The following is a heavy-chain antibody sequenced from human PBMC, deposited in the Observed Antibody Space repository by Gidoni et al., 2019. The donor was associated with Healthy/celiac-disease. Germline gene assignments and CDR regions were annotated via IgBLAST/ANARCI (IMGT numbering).Heavy chain of an antibody. J-gene: IGHJ5*02. CDR3: ARKGAVPAALGELSWFDP. D-gene: IGHD2-2*01. CDR1: GYTFTRYS. CDR2: SNPNSGGT. V-gene: IGHV1-2*02. Sequence: QVQLVQSGAEVKKPGASVKVSCKASGYTFTRYSMHWVRQAPGQGLEWMGWSNPNSGGTNHAQKCQGRVTMTRDTSISTAYMELSRLRSDDTAVYYCARKGAVPAALGELSWFDPWGQGTLVTVSS.